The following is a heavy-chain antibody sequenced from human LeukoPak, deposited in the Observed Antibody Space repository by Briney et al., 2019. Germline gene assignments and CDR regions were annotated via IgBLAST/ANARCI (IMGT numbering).Heavy chain of an antibody. D-gene: IGHD5-18*01. CDR3: ARDIGYTGILANWFDP. V-gene: IGHV1-2*02. CDR2: INPNSGGT. CDR1: GYTFTGYY. J-gene: IGHJ5*02. Sequence: ASVKVSCKASGYTFTGYYMHWVRQAPGQGLEWMGWINPNSGGTNYAQKFQGRVTMTRDTSISTAYMELSRLRSDDTAVYYCARDIGYTGILANWFDPWGQGTLVTVSS.